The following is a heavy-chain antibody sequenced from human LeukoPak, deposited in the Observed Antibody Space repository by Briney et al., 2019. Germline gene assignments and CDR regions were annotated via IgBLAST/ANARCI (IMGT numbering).Heavy chain of an antibody. CDR3: ARGWGFLEWLSFDY. J-gene: IGHJ4*02. Sequence: GGSLRLSCAASGFTVSSNYMSWVRQAPGKGLEWVSVIYSGGSTYYADSVKGRFTISRDNSKNTLYLQMNSLRAEDTAVYYCARGWGFLEWLSFDYWGQGTLVTVSS. CDR1: GFTVSSNY. D-gene: IGHD3-3*01. CDR2: IYSGGST. V-gene: IGHV3-53*01.